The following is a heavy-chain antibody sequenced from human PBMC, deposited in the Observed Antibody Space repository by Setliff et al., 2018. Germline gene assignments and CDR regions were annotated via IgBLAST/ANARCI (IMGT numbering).Heavy chain of an antibody. D-gene: IGHD4-4*01. CDR1: GFTFSSYA. V-gene: IGHV3-23*01. Sequence: GGSLRLSCAASGFTFSSYAMSWVRQAPGRGLEWVSAISGSGGSTYYADSVKGRFTISRDNSKNTLYLQMNSLRAEDTAVYYCAKDDYSNYAGNFDYWGQGTLVTVSS. CDR2: ISGSGGST. CDR3: AKDDYSNYAGNFDY. J-gene: IGHJ4*02.